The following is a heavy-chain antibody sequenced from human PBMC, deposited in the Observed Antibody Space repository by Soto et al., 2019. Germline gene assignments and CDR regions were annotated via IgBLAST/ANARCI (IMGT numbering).Heavy chain of an antibody. CDR2: SLNDGSNR. Sequence: QVQLVESGGGVVQPGRSLRLSCAASGFTFSNYGMHWVRQAPGKGLEWVAVSLNDGSNRYHADSVKDRFTISRDNSKNMLYWQMNSLRAEDTGVYYCARDDEYSGNGMDVWGQGTRVTVS. V-gene: IGHV3-33*01. CDR1: GFTFSNYG. J-gene: IGHJ6*02. D-gene: IGHD3-10*01. CDR3: ARDDEYSGNGMDV.